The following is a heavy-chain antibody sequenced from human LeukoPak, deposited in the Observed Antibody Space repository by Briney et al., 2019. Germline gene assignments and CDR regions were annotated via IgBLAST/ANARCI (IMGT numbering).Heavy chain of an antibody. D-gene: IGHD3-3*01. CDR3: ARVLVGIFGVVTNGYHYGMDV. CDR2: IIPIFGTA. J-gene: IGHJ6*02. CDR1: GGTFSSYA. V-gene: IGHV1-69*13. Sequence: AASVKVSCKASGGTFSSYAISWVRQAPGQGLEWMGGIIPIFGTANYAQKFQGRVTITADESTSTAYMELSSLRSEDTAVYYCARVLVGIFGVVTNGYHYGMDVWGQGTTVTVSS.